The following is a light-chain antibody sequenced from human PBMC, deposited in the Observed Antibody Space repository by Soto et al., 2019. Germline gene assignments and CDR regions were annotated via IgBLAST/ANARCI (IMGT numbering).Light chain of an antibody. J-gene: IGLJ2*01. Sequence: QLVLTQPASVSGSPGQSITISCIATSSDVGAYNYVSWYQQHPGKAPKVLIYEVRNRPSGVSNRFSGSKTGNTASLTISGLHTEDEADYYCCSYTTRGTLVFGGGTKLTVL. CDR3: CSYTTRGTLV. CDR1: SSDVGAYNY. CDR2: EVR. V-gene: IGLV2-14*01.